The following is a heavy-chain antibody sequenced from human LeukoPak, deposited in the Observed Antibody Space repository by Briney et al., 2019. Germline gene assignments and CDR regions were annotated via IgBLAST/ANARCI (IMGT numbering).Heavy chain of an antibody. CDR3: TRGGYYDILTGYYLFDY. CDR1: GYTFTSYG. CDR2: ISAYNGNT. V-gene: IGHV1-18*01. D-gene: IGHD3-9*01. Sequence: GASVKVSCKASGYTFTSYGISWVRQAPGQGLEWMGWISAYNGNTNYAQKLQGRVTMTTDTSTSTAYMELRSLRSDDTAVYYCTRGGYYDILTGYYLFDYWGQGTLVTVSS. J-gene: IGHJ4*02.